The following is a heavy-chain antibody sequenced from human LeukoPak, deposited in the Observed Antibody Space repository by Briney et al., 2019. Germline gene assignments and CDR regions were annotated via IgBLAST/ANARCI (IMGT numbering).Heavy chain of an antibody. V-gene: IGHV4-59*11. D-gene: IGHD1-1*01. CDR2: IYYSGST. CDR1: GGAISSHY. J-gene: IGHJ5*02. Sequence: SETLSLTCTVTGGAISSHYWSWIRQPPGKGLEWIGYIYYSGSTNYNPSLKSRVTISVDTSKNQFSLKLSSVTAAVTAVYYCARDRLGTHNWFDPWGQGTLVTVSS. CDR3: ARDRLGTHNWFDP.